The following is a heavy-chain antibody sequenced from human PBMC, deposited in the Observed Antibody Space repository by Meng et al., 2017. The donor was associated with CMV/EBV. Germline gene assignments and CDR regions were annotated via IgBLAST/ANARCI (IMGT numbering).Heavy chain of an antibody. CDR2: INHSGST. Sequence: SQTLSLTGAVYGGSFSGYYWSWIRQPPGKGLEWIGEINHSGSTNYNPSLKSRVTISVDTSKNQFSLKLSSVTAADTAVYYCARVARITMVRGQWGGDYWGQGTLVTVSS. CDR3: ARVARITMVRGQWGGDY. J-gene: IGHJ4*02. V-gene: IGHV4-34*01. CDR1: GGSFSGYY. D-gene: IGHD3-10*01.